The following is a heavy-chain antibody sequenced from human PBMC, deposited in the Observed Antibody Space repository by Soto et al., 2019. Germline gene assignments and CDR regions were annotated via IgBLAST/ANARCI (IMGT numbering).Heavy chain of an antibody. D-gene: IGHD2-2*01. V-gene: IGHV3-30*18. CDR3: AKGVHCTSTSCRNAQYYGVDV. Sequence: GGSLRLSCAVSGFTFGSYGMHWVRQAPGKGLEWLAVISYDGSNKYYADSVKGRFTISRDNSKNTLYLQMNSLRAEDTAVYYCAKGVHCTSTSCRNAQYYGVDVWGQGTTVTVSS. CDR1: GFTFGSYG. CDR2: ISYDGSNK. J-gene: IGHJ6*02.